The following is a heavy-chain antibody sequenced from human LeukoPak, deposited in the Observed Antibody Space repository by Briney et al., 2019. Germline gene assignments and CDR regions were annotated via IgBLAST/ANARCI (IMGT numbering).Heavy chain of an antibody. CDR3: TRLATDYYGMDV. V-gene: IGHV3-73*01. D-gene: IGHD5-12*01. J-gene: IGHJ6*02. CDR1: GFTFSGSA. CDR2: IRSKANSYAT. Sequence: PGGSLRLSCAASGFTFSGSAMHWVRQSSGKGLEWVDRIRSKANSYATAYAASVKGRFTISRDDSKNTAYLQMNSLKTEDTAVYYCTRLATDYYGMDVWGQGTTVTVSS.